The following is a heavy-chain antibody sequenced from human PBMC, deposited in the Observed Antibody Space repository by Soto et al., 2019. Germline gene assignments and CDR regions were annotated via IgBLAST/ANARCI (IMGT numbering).Heavy chain of an antibody. D-gene: IGHD1-7*01. V-gene: IGHV1-69*12. Sequence: QVQLVQSGAEVKKPGSSVKVSCKASGGTFSSYAINWVRQAPGQGLEWMGGIIPIFGTANYAQKFQGRVTITADESTSTAYMELSSLXSEXXXXXXXXSDSITGTYGCWGQGTLVTVSS. CDR3: XSDSITGTYGC. CDR1: GGTFSSYA. J-gene: IGHJ4*02. CDR2: IIPIFGTA.